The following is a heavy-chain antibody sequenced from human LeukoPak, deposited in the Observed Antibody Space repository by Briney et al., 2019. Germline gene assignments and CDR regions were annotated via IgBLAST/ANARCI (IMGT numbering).Heavy chain of an antibody. Sequence: NPSETLSLTCSVSIGSISSSKWWSWVRQSPVKGLEWTGEIYLYGTTNYNPSFTSRVTMSVDRSRNQFSLKLTSVTAADTAVYYCARQKWEQQGRDYYFNGLDVWGPGTTVIVSS. CDR3: ARQKWEQQGRDYYFNGLDV. J-gene: IGHJ6*02. V-gene: IGHV4-4*02. CDR2: IYLYGTT. D-gene: IGHD1/OR15-1a*01. CDR1: IGSISSSKW.